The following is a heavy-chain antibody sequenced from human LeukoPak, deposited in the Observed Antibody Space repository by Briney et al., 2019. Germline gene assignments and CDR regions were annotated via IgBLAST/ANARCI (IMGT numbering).Heavy chain of an antibody. V-gene: IGHV4-59*01. CDR1: GGSISSYY. D-gene: IGHD6-13*01. CDR2: IYYSGST. J-gene: IGHJ6*02. Sequence: SETLSLTCTVSGGSISSYYWSWIRQPPGKGLEWIGYIYYSGSTNYNPYLKSRVTISVDTSKNQFSLKLSSVTAADTAVYYCARISSSSWFTGGMDVWGQGTTVTVSS. CDR3: ARISSSSWFTGGMDV.